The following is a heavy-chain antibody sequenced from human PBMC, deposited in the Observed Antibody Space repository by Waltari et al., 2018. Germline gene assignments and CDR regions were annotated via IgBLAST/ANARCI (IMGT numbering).Heavy chain of an antibody. D-gene: IGHD2-15*01. V-gene: IGHV3-23*04. CDR1: DSTFIPFA. CDR3: VKGYCRFGSCPPFYYYFGMDV. Sequence: EVQLVESGGEVAQPGGSLTLSCAASDSTFIPFALTWVRPGPVGGVAWLPALGVGGARVYYTDSVEARFAISRDDSKNTAYLHISSLRVEDTAIYYCVKGYCRFGSCPPFYYYFGMDVWGQGTTVTVSS. CDR2: LGVGGARV. J-gene: IGHJ6*02.